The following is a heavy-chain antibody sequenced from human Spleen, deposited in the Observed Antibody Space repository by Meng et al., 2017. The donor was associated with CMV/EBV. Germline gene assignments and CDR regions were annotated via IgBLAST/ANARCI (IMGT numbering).Heavy chain of an antibody. CDR3: ARDPHFGALDH. Sequence: GESLKISCAASGFTFSGFEMNWVRQAPGEGLEWVSYTDSRGTAMSYADSVKGRFTISRDNAKNSLYLQLNSLRAEDTAVYYCARDPHFGALDHWGQGTLVTVSS. V-gene: IGHV3-48*03. CDR1: GFTFSGFE. CDR2: TDSRGTAM. J-gene: IGHJ4*02. D-gene: IGHD3-10*01.